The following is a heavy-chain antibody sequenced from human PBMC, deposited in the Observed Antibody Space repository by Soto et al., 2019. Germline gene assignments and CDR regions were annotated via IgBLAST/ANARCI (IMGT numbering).Heavy chain of an antibody. CDR1: GFIFSNYS. J-gene: IGHJ2*01. Sequence: EVQLVESGGGLVQPGGSLRLSCAASGFIFSNYSINWVRQTPGKGLEWVSYISSSSYSIYYGDSVRGRFTISRDNAKNSLALQMNSLRAEDTAVYYCARAYRNREWVFELWGRGTLVTVSS. CDR2: ISSSSYSI. V-gene: IGHV3-48*01. CDR3: ARAYRNREWVFEL. D-gene: IGHD4-4*01.